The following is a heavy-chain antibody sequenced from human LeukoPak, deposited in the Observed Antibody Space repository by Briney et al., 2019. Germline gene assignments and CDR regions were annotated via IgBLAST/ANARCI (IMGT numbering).Heavy chain of an antibody. D-gene: IGHD5-12*01. CDR1: GFSINSGYY. Sequence: SETLSLTCDVSGFSINSGYYWGWIRQPPGNGLEWIGEINHSGSTNYNPSLKSRVTISVDTSKNQFSLKLSSVPAADTAVYYCARFSQVRLSQNMDVWGKGTTVTVSS. J-gene: IGHJ6*03. CDR3: ARFSQVRLSQNMDV. CDR2: INHSGST. V-gene: IGHV4-38-2*01.